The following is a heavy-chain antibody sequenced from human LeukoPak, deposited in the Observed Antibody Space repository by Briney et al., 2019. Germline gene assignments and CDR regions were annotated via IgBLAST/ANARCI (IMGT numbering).Heavy chain of an antibody. CDR1: GLRFSRGG. J-gene: IGHJ5*02. V-gene: IGHV3-30*02. CDR3: AREESARRIHALHP. D-gene: IGHD2-15*01. CDR2: IQYDESSK. Sequence: GGSLRLSCKASGLRFSRGGMHWIRQAPGKGLEWLAFIQYDESSKYYADSVKGRFTISRDNSKNTLYLQMNTLRPEDTAVYCAREESARRIHALHPWGQGTLVTVPA.